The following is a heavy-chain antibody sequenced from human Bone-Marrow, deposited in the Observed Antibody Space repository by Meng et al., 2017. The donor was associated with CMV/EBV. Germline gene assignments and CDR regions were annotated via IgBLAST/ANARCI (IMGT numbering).Heavy chain of an antibody. CDR2: INHSGST. V-gene: IGHV4-34*01. J-gene: IGHJ5*01. CDR1: GGSFSGYY. D-gene: IGHD2-2*01. CDR3: ARVRVPAATRYWFDS. Sequence: GSLRLSCAVYGGSFSGYYWSWIRQPPGKGLEWIGEINHSGSTNYNPSLKSRVTISVDTSKNQFSLKLSSVTAADTAVYYCARVRVPAATRYWFDSWGQGTLVTVSS.